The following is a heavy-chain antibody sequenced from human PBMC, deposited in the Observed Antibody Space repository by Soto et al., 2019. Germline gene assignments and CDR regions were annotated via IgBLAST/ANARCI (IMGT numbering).Heavy chain of an antibody. CDR2: MNPNSGHT. CDR3: ASDMSTT. D-gene: IGHD2-2*01. CDR1: GYTFTSHD. V-gene: IGHV1-8*01. Sequence: QVQLVQSGAEVKKPGASVKVSCKASGYTFTSHDINWMRQTTGQGLEWMGWMNPNSGHTNYAQNFQSRVTMTRDTSRNTAYMELTNLRSEDTAIYYCASDMSTTWGQGTLVTVSS. J-gene: IGHJ5*02.